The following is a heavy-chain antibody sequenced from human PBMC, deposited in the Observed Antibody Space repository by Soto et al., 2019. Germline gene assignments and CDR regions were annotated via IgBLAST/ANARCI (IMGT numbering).Heavy chain of an antibody. CDR2: INHSGST. D-gene: IGHD7-27*01. CDR3: ARGWGRIFDY. Sequence: QVQLQQWGAGLLKPSETLSLTCAVYGGSFSGYYWSWIRQPPGKGLEWIGKINHSGSTNYNPSLKSRVTISADTSKNQFSLKLSSVTAADTAVYYCARGWGRIFDYWGQGTLVTVSS. V-gene: IGHV4-34*01. J-gene: IGHJ4*02. CDR1: GGSFSGYY.